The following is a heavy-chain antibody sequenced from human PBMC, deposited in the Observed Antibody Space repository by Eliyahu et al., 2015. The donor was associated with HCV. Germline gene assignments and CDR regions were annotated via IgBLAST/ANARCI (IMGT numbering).Heavy chain of an antibody. CDR2: IYWDDDK. V-gene: IGHV2-5*02. D-gene: IGHD6-19*01. Sequence: QITLKESGPTLVKPTQTLTLTCTFSGFSLSTSGVGVGWIRQPPGKALEWLALIYWDDDKRYSPTPKSRLTITKDTSKNQVVLTMTNMDPVDTATYYCAPATVAGMGFDPWGQGTLVTVSS. J-gene: IGHJ5*02. CDR1: GFSLSTSGVG. CDR3: APATVAGMGFDP.